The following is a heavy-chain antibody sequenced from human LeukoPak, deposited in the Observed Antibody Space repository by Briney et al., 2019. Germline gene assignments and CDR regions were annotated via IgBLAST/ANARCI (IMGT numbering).Heavy chain of an antibody. V-gene: IGHV3-66*01. CDR3: ASLTYYFDY. CDR2: IYSAGST. J-gene: IGHJ4*02. CDR1: GFSVSSNY. Sequence: GGSLRLSCAASGFSVSSNYVSWVRQAPGKGLEWVSVIYSAGSTYYADSVKGRFTISRDNSKNTLYLQINSLRAEDTAVYYCASLTYYFDYWGQGTLVTVSS.